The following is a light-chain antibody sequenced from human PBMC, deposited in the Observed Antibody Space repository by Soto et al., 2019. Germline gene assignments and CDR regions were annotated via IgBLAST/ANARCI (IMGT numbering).Light chain of an antibody. CDR2: GAS. Sequence: EIVLTQSPGTLSLSPGERATLSCRASQSVSSSYLAWYQQKPGQAPRLLIYGASGRATGIPDRFSGSGSGTDFTLTISRLEPEDFAVYYCQQSPGYTFGQGTKLEIK. J-gene: IGKJ2*01. V-gene: IGKV3-20*01. CDR1: QSVSSSY. CDR3: QQSPGYT.